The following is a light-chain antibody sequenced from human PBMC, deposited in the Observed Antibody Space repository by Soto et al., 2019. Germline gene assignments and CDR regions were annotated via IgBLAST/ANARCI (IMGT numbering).Light chain of an antibody. CDR2: EVT. CDR3: SSYAGNSIFV. CDR1: SSDVGNYDY. V-gene: IGLV2-8*01. J-gene: IGLJ1*01. Sequence: QSALTQPPSASGSPGQSVTISCTGTSSDVGNYDYVCWHQQHPGKAPKLIIYEVTKRPSGVPDRFSGSKSGNTASLTVSGLQAEDEADYYCSSYAGNSIFVFGTGTKVTVL.